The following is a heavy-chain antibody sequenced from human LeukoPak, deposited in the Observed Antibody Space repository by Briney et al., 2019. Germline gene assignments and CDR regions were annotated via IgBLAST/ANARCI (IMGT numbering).Heavy chain of an antibody. Sequence: ASVKVSCKASGYTFTSYDINWVRQAPGQGLEWMGWINTNTGNPTYAQGFTGRFVFSLDTSVSTAYLQISSLKADDTAVYYCARDPYTSSSWYRGRANNWFDPWGQGTLVTVSS. V-gene: IGHV7-4-1*02. CDR2: INTNTGNP. J-gene: IGHJ5*02. D-gene: IGHD6-13*01. CDR1: GYTFTSYD. CDR3: ARDPYTSSSWYRGRANNWFDP.